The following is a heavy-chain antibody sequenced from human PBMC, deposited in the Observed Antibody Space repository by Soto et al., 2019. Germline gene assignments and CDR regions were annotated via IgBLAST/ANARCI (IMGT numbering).Heavy chain of an antibody. Sequence: QVQLVESGGGVVQPGRSLRLSCAASGFTFSSYGMHWVRQAPGKGLEWVAVIWYDGSNKYYADSVKGRFTSSRDNSKNTLYRQMNSLTAEDTAVYYCAREMATISRYWYFDLWGRGTLVTVSS. CDR2: IWYDGSNK. V-gene: IGHV3-33*01. CDR1: GFTFSSYG. J-gene: IGHJ2*01. D-gene: IGHD5-12*01. CDR3: AREMATISRYWYFDL.